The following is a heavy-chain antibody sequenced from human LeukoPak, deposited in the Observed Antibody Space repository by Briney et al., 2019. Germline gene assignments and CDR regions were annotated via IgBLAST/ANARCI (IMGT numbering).Heavy chain of an antibody. CDR1: GGSFSGYY. V-gene: IGHV4-34*01. CDR3: ARSPPTTLGRAIDI. Sequence: SETLSLTCAVYGGSFSGYYWSWIRQPPGKGLEWIGEINHSGSTNYNPSLKSRVTISVDTSKNQFSLKLSSVTAADTAVYYCARSPPTTLGRAIDIWGQGTMVTVSS. D-gene: IGHD4-23*01. CDR2: INHSGST. J-gene: IGHJ3*02.